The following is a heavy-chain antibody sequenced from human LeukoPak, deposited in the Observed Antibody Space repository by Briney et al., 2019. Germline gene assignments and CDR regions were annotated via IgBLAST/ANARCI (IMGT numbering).Heavy chain of an antibody. D-gene: IGHD2-15*01. CDR2: IIPILNIT. J-gene: IGHJ4*02. CDR1: GGTFSTYA. V-gene: IGHV1-69*04. Sequence: SVKVSCKFSGGTFSTYAISWVRQAPGQGLEWMGRIIPILNITNYAQKFQDRVTFTADKSTNTAYMAVDNVTSDDTAVYYCAKIGTPGWGQGTLVTVSS. CDR3: AKIGTPG.